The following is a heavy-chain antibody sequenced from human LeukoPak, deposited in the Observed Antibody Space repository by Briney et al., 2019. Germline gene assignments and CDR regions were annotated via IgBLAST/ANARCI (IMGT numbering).Heavy chain of an antibody. CDR2: ISYDGSNK. D-gene: IGHD2-21*02. Sequence: PGGSLRLSCAASGFTFSSYAMHWVRQAPGKGLEWVAVISYDGSNKYYADSVKGRFTISRDNSKNTLYLQMNSLRAEDTAVYYCASSTLAYCGGDCYPYYFDYWGQGTLVTVSS. J-gene: IGHJ4*02. CDR3: ASSTLAYCGGDCYPYYFDY. CDR1: GFTFSSYA. V-gene: IGHV3-30-3*01.